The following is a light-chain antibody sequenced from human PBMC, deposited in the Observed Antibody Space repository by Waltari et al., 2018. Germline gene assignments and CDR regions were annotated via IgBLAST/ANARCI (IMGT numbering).Light chain of an antibody. CDR2: DGL. V-gene: IGLV2-14*02. Sequence: SQQNPGNAPKRIICDGLERPSGVSHRFSGSKSGNTSSLSIAGLQAADDADYYCTSYTGSSSWMFGEETKLTV. CDR3: TSYTGSSSWM. J-gene: IGLJ3*02.